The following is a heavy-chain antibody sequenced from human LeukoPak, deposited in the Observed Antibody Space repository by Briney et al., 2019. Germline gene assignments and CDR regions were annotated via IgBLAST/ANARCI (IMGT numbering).Heavy chain of an antibody. V-gene: IGHV1-24*01. CDR1: GYTLTELS. D-gene: IGHD3-10*01. CDR2: FDPEDGET. J-gene: IGHJ4*02. Sequence: GASVKVSCKVSGYTLTELSMHWVRQAPGKGLEWMGGFDPEDGETIYAQKFQGRVTMTEDTSTDTAYMELSSLRAEDTAVYYCAKGMSNAVLLWFGELLGDWGQGTLVTVSS. CDR3: AKGMSNAVLLWFGELLGD.